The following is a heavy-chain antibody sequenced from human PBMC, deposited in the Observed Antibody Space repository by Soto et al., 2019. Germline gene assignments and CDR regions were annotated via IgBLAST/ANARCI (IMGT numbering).Heavy chain of an antibody. CDR3: ARHDNWHDAFDI. Sequence: PGESLKISCKGSVNSFTSYWIGWVRQMPGKGLEWMGIIYPGDSDTRYSTSFQRQVTISADKSISTAYLQWSSLKASDTAMYYCARHDNWHDAFDIWGQGTMVTVSS. V-gene: IGHV5-51*01. CDR1: VNSFTSYW. CDR2: IYPGDSDT. J-gene: IGHJ3*02. D-gene: IGHD1-20*01.